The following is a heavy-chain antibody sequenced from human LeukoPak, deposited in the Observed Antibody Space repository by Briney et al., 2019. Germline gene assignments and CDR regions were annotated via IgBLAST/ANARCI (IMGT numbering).Heavy chain of an antibody. D-gene: IGHD3-10*01. Sequence: ASVKDSCKASGYTFTGYYMHWVRQAPGQGLEWMGWINPNSGGTNYAQKFQGRVTMTRDTSISTAYMELSRLRSDDTAVYYCARADYYGSGSYSQPFDYWGQGTLVTVSS. J-gene: IGHJ4*02. CDR1: GYTFTGYY. V-gene: IGHV1-2*02. CDR2: INPNSGGT. CDR3: ARADYYGSGSYSQPFDY.